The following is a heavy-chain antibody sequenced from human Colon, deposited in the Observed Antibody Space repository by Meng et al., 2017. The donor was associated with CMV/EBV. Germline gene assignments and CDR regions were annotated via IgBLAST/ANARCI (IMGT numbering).Heavy chain of an antibody. Sequence: QVQRRGSGPGLVKPSATLSLSCTVSGGSISSYYWSWIRQPAGKGLEWIGRIYPSGFPKYKPSLESRVTMSADTSKNQISLKLTSVTAADTAVYYCARAQYTYGYWIFDYWGQGTLVTVSS. J-gene: IGHJ4*02. V-gene: IGHV4-4*07. CDR1: GGSISSYY. CDR2: IYPSGFP. CDR3: ARAQYTYGYWIFDY. D-gene: IGHD5-18*01.